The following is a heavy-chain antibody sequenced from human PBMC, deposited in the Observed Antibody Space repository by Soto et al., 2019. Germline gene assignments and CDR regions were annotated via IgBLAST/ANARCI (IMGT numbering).Heavy chain of an antibody. CDR2: INANSGDT. CDR1: GYTFSGHY. Sequence: QVQLVQSGAEVKKPGASVRVSCKASGYTFSGHYMHWIRQAPGQGPEWLGWINANSGDTDRAPKFQDRLTMTRDTSISTAYMELSRLRSDDTAVDYCARCGALDGTRPPLNHWGQGTLVTVSS. CDR3: ARCGALDGTRPPLNH. D-gene: IGHD6-19*01. J-gene: IGHJ4*02. V-gene: IGHV1-2*02.